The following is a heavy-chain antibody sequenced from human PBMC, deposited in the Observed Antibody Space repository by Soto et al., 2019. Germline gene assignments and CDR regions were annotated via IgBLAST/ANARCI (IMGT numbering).Heavy chain of an antibody. D-gene: IGHD1-26*01. Sequence: QVQLQQWGAGLLKPSETLSLTCAVYGGSFSGYYWIWIRQPPGKGLEWIGEINHSGFTNYNPSLKGRVTITVDTSKKQFPLKVTSVTAADTAVYYCASGHSGSYFPRYWGQGTLVTVSS. CDR2: INHSGFT. J-gene: IGHJ4*02. CDR1: GGSFSGYY. CDR3: ASGHSGSYFPRY. V-gene: IGHV4-34*02.